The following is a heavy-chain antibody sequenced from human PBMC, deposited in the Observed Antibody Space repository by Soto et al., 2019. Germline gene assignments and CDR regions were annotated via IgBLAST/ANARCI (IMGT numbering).Heavy chain of an antibody. CDR1: GFTFSNYA. CDR3: AKTPLDGRIAVAGFRTQYFDY. Sequence: EVQLLDSGGGLVQPGGSLRLSCVASGFTFSNYAMGWFRQSPGKGLAWVSFISGSGDNTYPADSVKGRFTISRDNAKNTVYLQMNSLRAEDTAVYYGAKTPLDGRIAVAGFRTQYFDYWGQGTLVTVSS. J-gene: IGHJ4*02. CDR2: ISGSGDNT. D-gene: IGHD6-19*01. V-gene: IGHV3-23*01.